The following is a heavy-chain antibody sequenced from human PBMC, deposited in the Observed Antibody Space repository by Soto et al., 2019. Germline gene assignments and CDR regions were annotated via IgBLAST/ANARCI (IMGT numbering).Heavy chain of an antibody. D-gene: IGHD6-13*01. V-gene: IGHV1-58*02. CDR3: AAERSVIAAAGSEDYYGMDV. Sequence: SVKVSCKASGFTFTSSAMQWVRQARGHRLEWIGWIVVGSGNTNYAQKFQERVTITRDMSTSTAYMELSSLRSEDTAVYYCAAERSVIAAAGSEDYYGMDVWGQGTTVTVSS. CDR2: IVVGSGNT. J-gene: IGHJ6*02. CDR1: GFTFTSSA.